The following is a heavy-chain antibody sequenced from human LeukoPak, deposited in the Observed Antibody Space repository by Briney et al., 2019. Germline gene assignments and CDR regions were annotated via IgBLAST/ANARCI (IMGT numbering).Heavy chain of an antibody. Sequence: GGSLRLSCAASGFTFSSYAMHWVRQAPGKGLEYVSAISSNGGSTYYANSVKGRFTISRDNSKNTLYLQMGSLRAEDMAVYYCARESPGTAVAGILDYWGQGTLVTVSS. V-gene: IGHV3-64*01. CDR3: ARESPGTAVAGILDY. J-gene: IGHJ4*02. CDR2: ISSNGGST. D-gene: IGHD6-19*01. CDR1: GFTFSSYA.